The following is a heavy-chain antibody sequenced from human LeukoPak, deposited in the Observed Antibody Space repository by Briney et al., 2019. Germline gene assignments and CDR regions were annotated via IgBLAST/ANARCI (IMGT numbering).Heavy chain of an antibody. CDR3: ARGDSSGWYGWFDP. J-gene: IGHJ5*02. CDR1: GLTFSSYW. V-gene: IGHV3-7*03. D-gene: IGHD6-19*01. Sequence: GGSLRLSCAASGLTFSSYWMSWVRQAPGKGLEWVANIKQDGSEKYYVDSVKGRFTISRDNAKNSLYLQMNSLRAEGTAVYYCARGDSSGWYGWFDPWGQGTLVTVSS. CDR2: IKQDGSEK.